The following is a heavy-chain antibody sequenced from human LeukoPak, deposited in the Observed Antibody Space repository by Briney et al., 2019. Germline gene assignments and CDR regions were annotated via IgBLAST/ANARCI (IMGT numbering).Heavy chain of an antibody. CDR2: ISAYNGNT. D-gene: IGHD5-24*01. J-gene: IGHJ4*02. CDR1: GYTFTSYG. CDR3: ARVRGYNWEGAFDY. V-gene: IGHV1-18*01. Sequence: ASVKVSCKASGYTFTSYGISWVRQAPGQGLEWMGWISAYNGNTKYAQKLQGRVTMTTDPSTSTAYMELRSLRSDDTAVYYCARVRGYNWEGAFDYWGQGTLVTVSS.